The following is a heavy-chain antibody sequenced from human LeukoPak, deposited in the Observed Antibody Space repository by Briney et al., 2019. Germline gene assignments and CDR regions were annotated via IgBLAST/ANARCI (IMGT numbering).Heavy chain of an antibody. CDR3: ARDSRPTYYYGSGTTDY. Sequence: ASVKVSCKASGYTFTSYGISWVRQAPGQGLEWMGWISAYNGNTDYAQKFQGRVTMTTDTSTSTAYMELRSLRSDDTAVYYCARDSRPTYYYGSGTTDYWGQGTLVTVSS. CDR2: ISAYNGNT. CDR1: GYTFTSYG. V-gene: IGHV1-18*01. J-gene: IGHJ4*02. D-gene: IGHD3-10*01.